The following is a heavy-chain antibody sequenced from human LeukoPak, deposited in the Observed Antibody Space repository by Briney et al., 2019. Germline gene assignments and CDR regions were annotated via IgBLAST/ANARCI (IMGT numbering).Heavy chain of an antibody. J-gene: IGHJ4*02. D-gene: IGHD6-19*01. V-gene: IGHV3-9*03. Sequence: PGGSLRLSCVPSGFTFHDYAMRWVRHAPGAGREWVSGISWNSGRIGYADSVKGRFTISRDNAKNSLYLQMNSLRAEDMALYYCAKDIGGAVAGYFDYWGQGTLVTVS. CDR2: ISWNSGRI. CDR3: AKDIGGAVAGYFDY. CDR1: GFTFHDYA.